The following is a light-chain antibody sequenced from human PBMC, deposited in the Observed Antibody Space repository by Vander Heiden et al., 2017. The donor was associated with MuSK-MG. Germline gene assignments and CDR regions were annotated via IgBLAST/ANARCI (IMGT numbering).Light chain of an antibody. CDR3: PAYDSSRSAV. J-gene: IGLJ3*02. V-gene: IGLV1-40*01. Sequence: SVLTQPPSVFGAPGQRVTISCTGSSSRLGAAYDVHWDQQPAGTAPQLLIYGNSKRAAGGPNRFSGSKSDTSASLATAGRQAEDEADYYCPAYDSSRSAVFGGGTKLTVL. CDR1: SSRLGAAYD. CDR2: GNS.